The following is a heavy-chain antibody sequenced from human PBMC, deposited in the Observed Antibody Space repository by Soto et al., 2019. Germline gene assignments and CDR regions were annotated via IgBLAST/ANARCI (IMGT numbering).Heavy chain of an antibody. D-gene: IGHD3-3*01. J-gene: IGHJ4*02. V-gene: IGHV3-15*01. CDR1: GFTFSNAW. CDR3: TTDGRFLEETYYFDY. Sequence: GGSLRLSCAASGFTFSNAWMSWVRQAPGKGLEWVGRIKSKTDGGTTDYAAPVKGRFTISRDDSRNTLYLQMNSLKTEDTAVYYCTTDGRFLEETYYFDYWGQGTLVTVSS. CDR2: IKSKTDGGTT.